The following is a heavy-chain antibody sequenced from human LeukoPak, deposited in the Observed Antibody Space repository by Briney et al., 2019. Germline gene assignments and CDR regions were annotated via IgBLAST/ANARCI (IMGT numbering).Heavy chain of an antibody. CDR1: GFTFSSYG. J-gene: IGHJ4*02. CDR3: AKDGIAVAGSPYFDY. CDR2: ISYDGSNK. V-gene: IGHV3-30*18. D-gene: IGHD6-19*01. Sequence: GRSLRLSCAASGFTFSSYGMHWVRQAPGKGLEWVAVISYDGSNKYYADSGKGRFTISRDNSKNTLYLQMNSLRAEDTAVYYCAKDGIAVAGSPYFDYWGQGTLVTVSS.